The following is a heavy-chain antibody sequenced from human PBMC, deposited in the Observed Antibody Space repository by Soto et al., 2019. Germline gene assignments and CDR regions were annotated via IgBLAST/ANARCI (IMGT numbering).Heavy chain of an antibody. V-gene: IGHV3-23*01. CDR3: AKVQVSDFWSGYSGNYYYYMDV. J-gene: IGHJ6*03. CDR1: GFTFSSYA. Sequence: GGSLRLSCAASGFTFSSYAMSWVRQAPGKGLEWVSAISGSGGSTYYADSVKGRFTISRDNSKNTLYLQMNSLRAEDTAVYYCAKVQVSDFWSGYSGNYYYYMDVWGKGTTVTVSS. CDR2: ISGSGGST. D-gene: IGHD3-3*01.